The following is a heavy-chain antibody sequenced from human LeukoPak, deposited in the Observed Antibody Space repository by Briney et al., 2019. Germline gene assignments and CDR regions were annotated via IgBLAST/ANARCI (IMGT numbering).Heavy chain of an antibody. CDR3: ARDGETITAGGNSIYFDY. Sequence: ASVKVSCKASGYTFTNYYIHWVRQAPGQGLEWMGIISPSSGSTTYAQKFQGRVTMTRDTSTSTVYMEVTSLRYEDTAVYYCARDGETITAGGNSIYFDYWGQGTLVTVSS. D-gene: IGHD6-13*01. V-gene: IGHV1-46*01. J-gene: IGHJ4*02. CDR2: ISPSSGST. CDR1: GYTFTNYY.